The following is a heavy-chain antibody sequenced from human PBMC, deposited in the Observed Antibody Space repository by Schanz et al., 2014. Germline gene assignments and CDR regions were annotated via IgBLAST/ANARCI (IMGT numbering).Heavy chain of an antibody. CDR2: IGSSSSRI. D-gene: IGHD4-17*01. V-gene: IGHV3-21*05. Sequence: EVQLVESGGGLVKPGGSLRLSCTASGFTFSSYSMNWVRQAPGKGLEWISYIGSSSSRIDHADSVKGRFTISRDNAKNSLYLQMNSLRAEDTAVYYCARKMKLGVYGGKGHDSLDIWGQGTMVTVSS. CDR3: ARKMKLGVYGGKGHDSLDI. J-gene: IGHJ3*02. CDR1: GFTFSSYS.